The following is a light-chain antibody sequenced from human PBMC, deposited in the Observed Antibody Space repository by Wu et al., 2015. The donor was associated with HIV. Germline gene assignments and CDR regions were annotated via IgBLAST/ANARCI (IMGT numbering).Light chain of an antibody. CDR3: QQHSSIPYS. CDR2: AAS. V-gene: IGKV1-NL1*01. CDR1: QGISNS. J-gene: IGKJ2*03. Sequence: DIQMTQSPSSLSASVGDRVTITCRASQGISNSLAWYQQKPGKAPKLLLYAASRLESGVPSRFSGTGYGTDFTLTISGLQPDDFATYYCQQHSSIPYSFGQGTRLDIK.